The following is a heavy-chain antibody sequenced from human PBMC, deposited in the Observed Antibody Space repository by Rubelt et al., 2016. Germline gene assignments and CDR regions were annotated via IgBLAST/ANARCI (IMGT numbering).Heavy chain of an antibody. V-gene: IGHV4-59*08. CDR2: IYYSGSA. J-gene: IGHJ4*02. Sequence: QVQLQESGPRLVKPSETLSLTCTVSGGSIRSYYWSWIRQPPGKGQGWIGYIYYSGSANYNPSLKSRVTISVDTSKNQFSLKLISGTATDTAVYYCARHESAGSSWPFDDWGQGTQVTVSS. CDR3: ARHESAGSSWPFDD. CDR1: GGSIRSYY. D-gene: IGHD6-13*01.